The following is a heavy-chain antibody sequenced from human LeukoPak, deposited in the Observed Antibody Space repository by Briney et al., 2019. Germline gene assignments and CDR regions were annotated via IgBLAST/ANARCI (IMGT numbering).Heavy chain of an antibody. CDR1: GFTLSTNA. V-gene: IGHV3-23*01. CDR3: AKVSSGWYVLCY. CDR2: ISGSGGST. J-gene: IGHJ4*02. Sequence: GGSLRLSCLTSGFTLSTNAMSWVRQAPGKGLEWVSAISGSGGSTYYADSVKGRFTISRDNSKNTLYLQMNSLRAEDTAVYYCAKVSSGWYVLCYWGQGTLVTVSS. D-gene: IGHD6-19*01.